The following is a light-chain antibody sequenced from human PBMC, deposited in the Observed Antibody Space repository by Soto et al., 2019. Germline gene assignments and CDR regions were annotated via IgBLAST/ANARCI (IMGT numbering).Light chain of an antibody. CDR2: EVS. Sequence: QSALTQPASVSGSPGQSITISCTGTSSDVGGYDYVSWYQQHPGKAPKLMIYEVSHRPSGVSNRFSGSKSGNTASLTIAGLQAEDEADYYCRSYTSSHYVFGTGTKLTVL. CDR1: SSDVGGYDY. V-gene: IGLV2-14*01. CDR3: RSYTSSHYV. J-gene: IGLJ1*01.